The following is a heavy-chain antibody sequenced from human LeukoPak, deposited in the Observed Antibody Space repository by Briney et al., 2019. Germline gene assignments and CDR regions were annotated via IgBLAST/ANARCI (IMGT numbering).Heavy chain of an antibody. V-gene: IGHV3-74*01. Sequence: GGSLRLSCAVSGFTLSSDWMHWVRQAPGKGLEWVSRMNQDGSDTSYADSVKGRFTISRDNAKNTVYLQMNSLRAEDSVVYYCATVFGYWGQGTLVTVSS. CDR2: MNQDGSDT. J-gene: IGHJ4*02. CDR1: GFTLSSDW. CDR3: ATVFGY.